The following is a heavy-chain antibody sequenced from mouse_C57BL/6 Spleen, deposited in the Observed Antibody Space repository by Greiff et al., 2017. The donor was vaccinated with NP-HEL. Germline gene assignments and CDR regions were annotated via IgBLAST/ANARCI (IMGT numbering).Heavy chain of an antibody. J-gene: IGHJ2*01. Sequence: QVQLQQSGAELVRPGTSVKVSCKASGYAFTNYLIEWVKQRPGQGLEWIGVINPGSGGTNYNEKFKGKATLTADKSSSTAYMQLSSLTSEDSAVYFCARIYDYDGGYFDYWGQGTTLTVSS. D-gene: IGHD2-4*01. CDR1: GYAFTNYL. CDR2: INPGSGGT. V-gene: IGHV1-54*01. CDR3: ARIYDYDGGYFDY.